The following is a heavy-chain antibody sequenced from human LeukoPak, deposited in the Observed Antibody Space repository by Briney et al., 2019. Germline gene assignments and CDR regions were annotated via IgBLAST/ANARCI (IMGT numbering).Heavy chain of an antibody. CDR3: ARAALTSVTAYYYYYYMDV. D-gene: IGHD4-11*01. CDR1: GYTFTSYY. V-gene: IGHV1-46*01. J-gene: IGHJ6*03. Sequence: GASVKVSCKASGYTFTSYYMHWVRPAPGQGLEWMGIINPSGGSTSYAQKFQGRVTMTRDTSTSTVYMELSSLRSEDTAVYYCARAALTSVTAYYYYYYMDVWGKGTTVTVSS. CDR2: INPSGGST.